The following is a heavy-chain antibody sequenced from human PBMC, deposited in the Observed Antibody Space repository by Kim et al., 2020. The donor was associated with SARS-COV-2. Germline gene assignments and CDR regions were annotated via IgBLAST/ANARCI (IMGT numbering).Heavy chain of an antibody. CDR2: AGST. CDR3: AKALSIDY. J-gene: IGHJ4*02. Sequence: AGSTDYADSVKGRLTISRDNIKNSLYLKMKSLRTEDTALYYCAKALSIDYWGQGTLVTVSS. V-gene: IGHV3-43*01.